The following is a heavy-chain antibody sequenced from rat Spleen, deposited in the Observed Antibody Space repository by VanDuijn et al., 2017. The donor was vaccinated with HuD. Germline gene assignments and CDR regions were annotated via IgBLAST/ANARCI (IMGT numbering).Heavy chain of an antibody. V-gene: IGHV5-27*01. Sequence: EVQLVESGGGLVQPGRSLKLSCAASGFTFSDYNMVWVRQAPTKGLEWVAYISTGGSNTFYRDSVKGRFTISRDNDNSTLHLQMGSLRSEDTATYYCTTWDYYDNRFDYWGQGVMVTVSS. CDR2: ISTGGSNT. D-gene: IGHD1-6*01. J-gene: IGHJ2*01. CDR1: GFTFSDYN. CDR3: TTWDYYDNRFDY.